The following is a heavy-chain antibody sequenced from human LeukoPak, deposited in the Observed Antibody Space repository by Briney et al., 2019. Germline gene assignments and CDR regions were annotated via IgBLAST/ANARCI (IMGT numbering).Heavy chain of an antibody. D-gene: IGHD5-12*01. Sequence: PGGSLRLSCAASGFTFDDYGMSWVRQAPGKGLEWVSGINWNGGSTGYADSVKGRFTISRDNSKNTVYLQMNSLRADDTAVYYCARDRDSGYDDDAFDIWGQGTMVSVSS. CDR1: GFTFDDYG. CDR2: INWNGGST. V-gene: IGHV3-20*04. J-gene: IGHJ3*02. CDR3: ARDRDSGYDDDAFDI.